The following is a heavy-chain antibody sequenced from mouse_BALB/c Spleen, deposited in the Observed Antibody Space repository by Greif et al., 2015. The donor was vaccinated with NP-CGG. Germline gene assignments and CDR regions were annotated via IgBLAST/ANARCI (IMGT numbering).Heavy chain of an antibody. D-gene: IGHD2-4*01. CDR1: GFTFSSYG. Sequence: EVQLQESGGGLVQPGGSLKLSCAASGFTFSSYGMSWVRQTPDKRLELVATINSNGGSTYYPDSVKGRFTISRDNAKNTLYLQMSSLKSEDTAMYYCARYYDYDWYFDVWGAGTTVTVSS. CDR3: ARYYDYDWYFDV. CDR2: INSNGGST. V-gene: IGHV5-6-3*01. J-gene: IGHJ1*01.